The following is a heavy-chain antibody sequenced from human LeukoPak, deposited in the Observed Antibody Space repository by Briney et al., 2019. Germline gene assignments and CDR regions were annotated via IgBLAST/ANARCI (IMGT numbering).Heavy chain of an antibody. Sequence: SETLSLTCTVSGGSISSYYWSWIRQPPGKGLEWIGYIYYSGSTNYNPSLKSRVTISVDTSKNQFSLKLSSVTAADTAVYYCARELSSQGMDVWGQGATVTVSS. V-gene: IGHV4-59*01. CDR1: GGSISSYY. CDR3: ARELSSQGMDV. CDR2: IYYSGST. J-gene: IGHJ6*02. D-gene: IGHD6-13*01.